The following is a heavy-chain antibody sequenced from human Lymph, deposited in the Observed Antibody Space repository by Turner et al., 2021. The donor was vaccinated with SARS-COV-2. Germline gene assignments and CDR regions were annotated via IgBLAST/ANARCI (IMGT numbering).Heavy chain of an antibody. CDR1: GGSISSSNW. J-gene: IGHJ4*02. CDR3: ATKYCSGGSCSYFDY. Sequence: QVQLQESGPGLVKPSGTLSLTCAVSGGSISSSNWWSWVRQPPGKGLEWIGEIYHSGNANYNPSLKSRVTISVDKSKNQFSLKLSSVTAADTAVYYYATKYCSGGSCSYFDYWGQGTLVTVSS. V-gene: IGHV4-4*02. CDR2: IYHSGNA. D-gene: IGHD2-15*01.